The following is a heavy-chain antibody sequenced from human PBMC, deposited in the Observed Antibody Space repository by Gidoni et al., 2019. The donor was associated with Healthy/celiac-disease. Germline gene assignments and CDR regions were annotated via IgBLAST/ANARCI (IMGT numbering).Heavy chain of an antibody. D-gene: IGHD3-3*01. CDR2: ISAYNGNT. Sequence: QVQLVQSGAEVKKPGASVKVSCKASGYTFTSYGISCVRQAPGQGLEWMGWISAYNGNTNYAQKLQGRVTMTTDTSTSTAYMELRSLRSDDTAVYYCARAPPGDFWSGYPLSYWGQGTMVTVSS. V-gene: IGHV1-18*01. CDR3: ARAPPGDFWSGYPLSY. J-gene: IGHJ3*01. CDR1: GYTFTSYG.